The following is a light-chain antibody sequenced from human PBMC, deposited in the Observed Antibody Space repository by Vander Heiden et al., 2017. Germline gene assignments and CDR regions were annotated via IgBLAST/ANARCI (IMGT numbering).Light chain of an antibody. Sequence: DMQMTQSPSTLSATGGDRVTITGRARQSSSSWLAWFQQKPCKAPKLLIYDASSLESGVPSRFSGSGSGTEFTLTIISLQPDDFATYYCQQDNSYPSAFGQGTQLEIK. J-gene: IGKJ2*01. CDR1: QSSSSW. V-gene: IGKV1-5*01. CDR2: DAS. CDR3: QQDNSYPSA.